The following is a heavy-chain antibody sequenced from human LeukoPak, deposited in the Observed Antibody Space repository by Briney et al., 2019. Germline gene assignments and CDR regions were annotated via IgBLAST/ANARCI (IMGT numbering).Heavy chain of an antibody. D-gene: IGHD3-10*01. Sequence: SETLSLTCTVSGASFSRGGSTWSGLRHPPGRDLDWIGYIYYSGSTNYNPSLKSRVTISVDTSKNQFSLKVSSVTAADTPVYYCARRGGSGRSFDYWGQGTLVTVSS. CDR1: GASFSRGGST. J-gene: IGHJ4*02. V-gene: IGHV4-61*08. CDR3: ARRGGSGRSFDY. CDR2: IYYSGST.